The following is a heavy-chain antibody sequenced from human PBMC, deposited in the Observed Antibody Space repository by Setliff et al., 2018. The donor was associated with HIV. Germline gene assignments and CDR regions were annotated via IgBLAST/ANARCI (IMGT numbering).Heavy chain of an antibody. CDR2: MSLTRDT. D-gene: IGHD3-22*01. V-gene: IGHV4-59*08. Sequence: PSETLSLTCTVPGASIGGSYWIWIRQPPGKGLEWIGYMSLTRDTKHNPSLNSRVTTSIDTSKNQFSLELRSVTAADTAVYYCARHYDSSGYGDYFDDWGRGILVTVSS. CDR3: ARHYDSSGYGDYFDD. CDR1: GASIGGSY. J-gene: IGHJ4*02.